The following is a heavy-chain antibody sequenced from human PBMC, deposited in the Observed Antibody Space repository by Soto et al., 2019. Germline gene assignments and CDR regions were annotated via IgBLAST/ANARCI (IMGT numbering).Heavy chain of an antibody. J-gene: IGHJ5*02. CDR1: GFALSNARMG. CDR3: ARIPGPGIFGVVPEFDP. CDR2: IFSNDEK. Sequence: PTLVNPTETLTLTCTVSGFALSNARMGVSWIRQPPGKALEWLAHIFSNDEKSYSTSLKSRLTISKDTSKSQVVLTMTNMDPVDTATYYCARIPGPGIFGVVPEFDPWGQGTLVTVS. D-gene: IGHD3-3*01. V-gene: IGHV2-26*01.